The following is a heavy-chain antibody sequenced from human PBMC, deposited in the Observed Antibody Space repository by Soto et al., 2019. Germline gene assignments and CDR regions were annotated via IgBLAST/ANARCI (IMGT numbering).Heavy chain of an antibody. Sequence: QVQLVQSGAEEKKPGASVKVSCKASGYTFTTYAMHWVRQAPGQRLEWMGWINAGNGNTKYSQKFQGRVTITRDTSASTAYMELSSLRSEDTAVYYCARDRSVAGAGPGWFDPWGQGTLVTVSS. J-gene: IGHJ5*02. V-gene: IGHV1-3*05. CDR1: GYTFTTYA. CDR3: ARDRSVAGAGPGWFDP. D-gene: IGHD6-19*01. CDR2: INAGNGNT.